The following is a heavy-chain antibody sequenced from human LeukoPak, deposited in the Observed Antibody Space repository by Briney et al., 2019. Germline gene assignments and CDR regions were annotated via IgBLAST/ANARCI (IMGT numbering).Heavy chain of an antibody. J-gene: IGHJ1*01. CDR1: GYTFTSYG. D-gene: IGHD3-22*01. V-gene: IGHV1-18*01. CDR3: ARASYDSSDYEYFHH. Sequence: EASVKVSCKASGYTFTSYGISWVRQAPGQGLEWMGWISAYNGNTDYAQKLQGRVTMTTDTSTSTAYMELRSLRSDDTAVYYCARASYDSSDYEYFHHWGQGTLVTVSS. CDR2: ISAYNGNT.